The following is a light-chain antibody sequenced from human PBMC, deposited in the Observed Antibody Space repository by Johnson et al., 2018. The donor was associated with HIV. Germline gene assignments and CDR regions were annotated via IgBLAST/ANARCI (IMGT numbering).Light chain of an antibody. V-gene: IGLV1-51*01. CDR3: GTWGGV. Sequence: QAVLTQPPSVSAAPGQKVTISCSGSSSNIGNNYLSWYQHLPGTAPRLLIYDNNKRPSGIPDRFSGSKSGTSATLGITGLQTWDEADYYCGTWGGVFGTGTKVTVL. CDR1: SSNIGNNY. CDR2: DNN. J-gene: IGLJ1*01.